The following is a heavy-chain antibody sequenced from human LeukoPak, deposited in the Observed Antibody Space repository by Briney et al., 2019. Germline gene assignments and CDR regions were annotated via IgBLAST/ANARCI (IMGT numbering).Heavy chain of an antibody. J-gene: IGHJ4*02. Sequence: SETLFLTCVVSGASISSDKWWTWVRQTPGKGLEWIGEIHPSGRTNYKPSLKSRVTMSVDKSKNQFSLKMTSVTAADTAFYYCARGGDWKFDYWGQGALVTVSS. CDR1: GASISSDKW. CDR3: ARGGDWKFDY. CDR2: IHPSGRT. D-gene: IGHD2-21*02. V-gene: IGHV4-4*02.